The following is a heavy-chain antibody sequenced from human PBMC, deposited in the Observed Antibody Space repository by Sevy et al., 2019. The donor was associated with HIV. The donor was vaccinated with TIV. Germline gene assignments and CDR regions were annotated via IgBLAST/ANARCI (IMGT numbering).Heavy chain of an antibody. V-gene: IGHV4-39*01. CDR1: GASISSSGYY. D-gene: IGHD6-19*01. Sequence: SETLSLTRTVSGASISSSGYYWGWIRQPPGKGLEWIASINYSGSTFYNPSLRSRVTISSDTSKNQFSLKLNSVTAADTAIYYCAGPILSYNSGWSYYDSWGQGTVVTVSS. CDR2: INYSGST. CDR3: AGPILSYNSGWSYYDS. J-gene: IGHJ4*02.